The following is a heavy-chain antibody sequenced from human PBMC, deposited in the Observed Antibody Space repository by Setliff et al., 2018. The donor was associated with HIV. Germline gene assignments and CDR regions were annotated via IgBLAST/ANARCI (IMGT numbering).Heavy chain of an antibody. CDR1: GGTFSNYY. Sequence: PSETLSLTCAVYGGTFSNYYWSWIRQPPGKGLQWIGEINHYGATYYNPPLRGRVTISTDTSKNQFSLTLTSVTAADTAVYYCAAWGPRYSYAPYFFDSWGQGTLVTVSS. CDR2: INHYGAT. J-gene: IGHJ4*02. V-gene: IGHV4-34*08. D-gene: IGHD5-18*01. CDR3: AAWGPRYSYAPYFFDS.